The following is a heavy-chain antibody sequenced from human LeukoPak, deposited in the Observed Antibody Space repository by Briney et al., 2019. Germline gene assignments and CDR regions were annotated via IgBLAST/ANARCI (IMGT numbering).Heavy chain of an antibody. CDR1: GFTFSSYG. Sequence: GGTLRLSCAASGFTFSSYGMSWVRQAPGKGLEWVSAISGSGGSTYYADSVKGRFTISRDNSKNTLYLQMNSLRAEDTAVYYCARALNTYCSGGSCYGWFDPWGQGTLVTVSS. D-gene: IGHD2-15*01. J-gene: IGHJ5*02. CDR2: ISGSGGST. V-gene: IGHV3-23*01. CDR3: ARALNTYCSGGSCYGWFDP.